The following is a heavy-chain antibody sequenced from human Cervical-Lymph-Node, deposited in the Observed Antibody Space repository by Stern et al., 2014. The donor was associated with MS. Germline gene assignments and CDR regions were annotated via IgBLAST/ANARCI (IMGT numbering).Heavy chain of an antibody. CDR3: ARDRSSADFDY. J-gene: IGHJ4*02. CDR2: LWYDGSNK. CDR1: GFTFSSYG. Sequence: VQLLESGGGVVQPGRSLRLSCAASGFTFSSYGMHWVRQAPGKGLEWVAVLWYDGSNKYYADSVKGRFTISRDNSKNTLYLQMNSLRAEDTAVYYCARDRSSADFDYWGQGTLVTVSS. D-gene: IGHD6-13*01. V-gene: IGHV3-33*01.